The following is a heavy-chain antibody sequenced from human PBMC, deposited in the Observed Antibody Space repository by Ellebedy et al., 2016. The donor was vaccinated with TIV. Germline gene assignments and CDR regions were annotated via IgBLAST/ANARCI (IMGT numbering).Heavy chain of an antibody. D-gene: IGHD6-13*01. CDR3: ARARYSNTPFDY. V-gene: IGHV3-7*02. CDR1: GFMFSRYW. CDR2: IKFDEIEK. J-gene: IGHJ4*02. Sequence: GESLKISCAASGFMFSRYWMSWLRQAPGKGLEYVAHIKFDEIEKYHADSVKGRFTISRDNAKNSLYLQMNSLRAEDTAVYYCARARYSNTPFDYWGQGTLVTVSS.